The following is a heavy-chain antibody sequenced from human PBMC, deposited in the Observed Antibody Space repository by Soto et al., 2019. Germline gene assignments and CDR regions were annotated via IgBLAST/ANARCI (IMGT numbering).Heavy chain of an antibody. V-gene: IGHV1-18*04. D-gene: IGHD3-10*01. CDR2: ISTSNGNT. Sequence: QVQLVQSGAEVKKPGASVKVSCKASGYTFTTYGINWVRQAPGQGLEWMGWISTSNGNTNYAQSLQGRVTMTTDTSTRTAYIELSSLGSDDSAVYYCARRSRSYIYYYYFAHWGQGTLVTVSS. CDR3: ARRSRSYIYYYYFAH. CDR1: GYTFTTYG. J-gene: IGHJ4*02.